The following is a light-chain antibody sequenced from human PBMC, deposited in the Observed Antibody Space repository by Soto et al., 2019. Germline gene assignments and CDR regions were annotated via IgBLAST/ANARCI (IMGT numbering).Light chain of an antibody. CDR2: WAS. CDR1: QSVLHSSNNKNY. J-gene: IGKJ2*01. V-gene: IGKV4-1*01. Sequence: DIVMTQSPDSLAVSLGEKATINCKSSQSVLHSSNNKNYLAWYQQRPGQPPKLVTNWASTRESGVPDRFSGSGSGTHVGLTISSLQAEDVAVYYCQQFYSPPYTFGQGTTLEIK. CDR3: QQFYSPPYT.